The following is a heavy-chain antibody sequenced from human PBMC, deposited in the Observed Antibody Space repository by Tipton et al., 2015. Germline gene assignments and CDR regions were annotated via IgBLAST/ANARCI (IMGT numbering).Heavy chain of an antibody. CDR3: ARHVSSSLDY. V-gene: IGHV3-43*01. Sequence: GSLRLSCAAYGFKFDDYAMHWVRQAPGKGLEWVSVINWNGGKTDYGDSVKGRFTISRDNNKKSLYLQMNSLTTEDTALYYCARHVSSSLDYWGQGTLVTVSS. J-gene: IGHJ4*02. CDR1: GFKFDDYA. CDR2: INWNGGKT. D-gene: IGHD6-13*01.